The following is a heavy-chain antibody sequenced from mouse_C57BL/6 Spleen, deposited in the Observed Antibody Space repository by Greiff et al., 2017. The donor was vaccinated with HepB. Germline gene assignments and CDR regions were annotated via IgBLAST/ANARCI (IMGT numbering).Heavy chain of an antibody. Sequence: QVQLQQSGAELVQPGASVKLSCTASGYTFTSYWMHWVKQRPGRGLAWLGRIDPNSGGTKYNEKFKSKATLTVDKPSSTAYMQLSSLTSEDSAVYYCASYRSAYWGQGTLVTVSA. V-gene: IGHV1-72*01. D-gene: IGHD2-14*01. J-gene: IGHJ3*01. CDR2: IDPNSGGT. CDR1: GYTFTSYW. CDR3: ASYRSAY.